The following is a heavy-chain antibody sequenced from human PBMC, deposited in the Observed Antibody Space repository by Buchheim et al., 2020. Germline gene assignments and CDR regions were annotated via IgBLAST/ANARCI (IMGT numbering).Heavy chain of an antibody. CDR1: GFTFSSYW. V-gene: IGHV3-74*01. J-gene: IGHJ6*02. Sequence: EVQLVESGGGLVQPGGSLRLSCAASGFTFSSYWMHWVRQAPGKGLVWVSRINSDGSSTSYAASVKGRFTIPRDNAKNTLYLKMNSLSAEYTAVYYFARGPPVLRIFYYYAMDVSGEGTT. D-gene: IGHD2/OR15-2a*01. CDR3: ARGPPVLRIFYYYAMDV. CDR2: INSDGSST.